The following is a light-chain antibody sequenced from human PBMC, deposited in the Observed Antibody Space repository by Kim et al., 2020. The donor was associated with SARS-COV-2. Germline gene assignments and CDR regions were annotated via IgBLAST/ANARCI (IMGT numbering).Light chain of an antibody. CDR3: CSYAGSSTFM. CDR1: SSDVGSYNL. V-gene: IGLV2-23*02. CDR2: EVS. J-gene: IGLJ3*02. Sequence: SALTQPASVSGSPGQSITISCTGTSSDVGSYNLVSWYQHHPGKAPKLMIYEVSKRPSGGSNRFSGSKSGNTASLTISGLQAEDEADYYCCSYAGSSTFMFGGGTQLTVL.